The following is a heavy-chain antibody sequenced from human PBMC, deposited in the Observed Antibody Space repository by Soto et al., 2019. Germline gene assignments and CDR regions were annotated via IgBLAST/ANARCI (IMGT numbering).Heavy chain of an antibody. J-gene: IGHJ3*02. D-gene: IGHD3-3*01. V-gene: IGHV1-18*01. CDR1: NYTFSTYG. Sequence: QVQLVQSGAEVKEPGASVKVSCRASNYTFSTYGINWVRQAPGQGLEWMGWISADNGDTKYAQKVQGRVTMTTDTSTSTAYMDLRSLRSDDTAIYYCAIDHYGDSWSGYSPHVGFDMWGQGTMVTVSS. CDR3: AIDHYGDSWSGYSPHVGFDM. CDR2: ISADNGDT.